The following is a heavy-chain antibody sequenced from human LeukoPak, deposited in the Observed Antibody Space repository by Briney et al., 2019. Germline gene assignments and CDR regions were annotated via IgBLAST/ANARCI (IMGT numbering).Heavy chain of an antibody. CDR1: GYTFTSYG. Sequence: GASVKVSCKASGYTFTSYGISWVRQAPGQGLAWMGWISPYNGNTNYAQKLQGRVTMTTDTSTSTAYMELSSLRSEDTAVYYCARDKVTYYYMDVWGKGTTVTVSS. CDR2: ISPYNGNT. CDR3: ARDKVTYYYMDV. V-gene: IGHV1-18*01. J-gene: IGHJ6*03. D-gene: IGHD4-11*01.